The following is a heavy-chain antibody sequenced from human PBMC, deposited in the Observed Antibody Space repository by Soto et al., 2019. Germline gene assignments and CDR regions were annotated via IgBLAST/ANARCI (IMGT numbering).Heavy chain of an antibody. J-gene: IGHJ3*02. CDR2: INPSGGST. CDR3: ARDMKRVKGAFDI. CDR1: GYTFTSYY. V-gene: IGHV1-46*03. Sequence: ASVKVSCKASGYTFTSYYMHWVRQAPGQGLEWMGIINPSGGSTSYAQKFQDRVTMTRDTSTSTVYMELSSLRSEDTAVYYCARDMKRVKGAFDIWGQGTMVTVSS. D-gene: IGHD2-21*01.